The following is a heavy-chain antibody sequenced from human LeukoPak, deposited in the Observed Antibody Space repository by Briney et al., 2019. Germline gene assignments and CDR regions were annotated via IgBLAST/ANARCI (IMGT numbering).Heavy chain of an antibody. Sequence: PGGSLRLSCAASGFTFSYYGMHWVRQAPGKGLEWVAVISYDGSNKYYADSVKGRFTISRDNSKNTLNLQMNSLRAEDTAVYYCARVAQLYSSGWYYIDYWGQGTLVTVSS. J-gene: IGHJ4*02. CDR1: GFTFSYYG. CDR2: ISYDGSNK. D-gene: IGHD6-19*01. V-gene: IGHV3-30*03. CDR3: ARVAQLYSSGWYYIDY.